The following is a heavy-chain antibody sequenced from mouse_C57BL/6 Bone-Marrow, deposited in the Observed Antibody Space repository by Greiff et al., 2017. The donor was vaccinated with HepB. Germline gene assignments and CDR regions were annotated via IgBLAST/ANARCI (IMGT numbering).Heavy chain of an antibody. V-gene: IGHV10-1*01. CDR1: GFSFHTYA. D-gene: IGHD5-1*01. Sequence: DVKLVESGGGLVQPQGSLTLSCAASGFSFHTYAMNWVRQAPGKGLEWVARIRSKSNNYATYYADSVKDRFTISRDDSESMLYLQMNNLKTEDTAMYYWVRQGLPKHYAMDYWGQGTSVTGSS. J-gene: IGHJ4*01. CDR3: VRQGLPKHYAMDY. CDR2: IRSKSNNYAT.